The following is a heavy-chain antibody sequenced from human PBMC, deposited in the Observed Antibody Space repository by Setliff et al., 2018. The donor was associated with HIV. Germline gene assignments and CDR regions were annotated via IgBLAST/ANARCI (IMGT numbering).Heavy chain of an antibody. V-gene: IGHV3-48*01. CDR2: ISSDVSII. Sequence: GGSLRLSCAASGFTFSSYSMNWVRQAPGKGLEWVSYISSDVSIIFYGDSVKGRFTVSRDNAKNSLYLHMNNLRAEDTAVYYCASAGGGNSGTRWFDYWGQGALVTVS. CDR1: GFTFSSYS. D-gene: IGHD2-21*02. CDR3: ASAGGGNSGTRWFDY. J-gene: IGHJ4*02.